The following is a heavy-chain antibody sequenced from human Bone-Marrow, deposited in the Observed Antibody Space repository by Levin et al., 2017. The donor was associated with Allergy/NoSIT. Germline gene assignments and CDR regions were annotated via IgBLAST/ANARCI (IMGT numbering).Heavy chain of an antibody. CDR1: GFTFRTYA. CDR2: ILYDGSSE. D-gene: IGHD3-10*01. CDR3: ARERVRGVKYFQH. V-gene: IGHV3-30*04. Sequence: GGSLRLSCAASGFTFRTYAMDWVRQAPGKGLEWVAVILYDGSSEYYAESVKGRFKISRDNAKNTLYLEMSGLRTDDTAVYYCARERVRGVKYFQHWGQGTLVTVSS. J-gene: IGHJ1*01.